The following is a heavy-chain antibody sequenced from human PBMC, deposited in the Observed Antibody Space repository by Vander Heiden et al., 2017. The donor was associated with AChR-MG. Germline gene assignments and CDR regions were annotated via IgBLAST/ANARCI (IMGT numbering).Heavy chain of an antibody. CDR1: GGTFSSYA. Sequence: QVQLVQSGAEVKKPGSSVKVSCKASGGTFSSYAISWVRQAPGQGLAWMGGIIPIFGTANYAQKFQGRVTITADESTSTAYMELSSLRSEDTAVYYCASGGDIVVVPAAENYYYYGMDVWGQGTTVTVSS. J-gene: IGHJ6*02. CDR3: ASGGDIVVVPAAENYYYYGMDV. D-gene: IGHD2-2*01. V-gene: IGHV1-69*01. CDR2: IIPIFGTA.